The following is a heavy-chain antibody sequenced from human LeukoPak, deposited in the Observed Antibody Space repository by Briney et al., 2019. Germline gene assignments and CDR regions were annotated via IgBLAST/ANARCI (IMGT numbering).Heavy chain of an antibody. CDR1: GDSISRES. CDR2: SYDSWRM. Sequence: SETLSLICTVSGDSISRESWSWIRQAPGKGLECIGYSYDSWRMNYNPSLQSRVTISLDTSKNRLSLQLNSVTAADTAVYYCARRIQLWSYWHFDLWGRGTLVTVTS. J-gene: IGHJ2*01. V-gene: IGHV4-4*08. CDR3: ARRIQLWSYWHFDL. D-gene: IGHD1-1*01.